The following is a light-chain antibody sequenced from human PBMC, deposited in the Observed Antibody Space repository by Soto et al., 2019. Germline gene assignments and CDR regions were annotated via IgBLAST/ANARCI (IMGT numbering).Light chain of an antibody. Sequence: QPVLTQSPSASASLGASVKLTCTLSSGHSSYAIAWHQQQPEKGPRYLMKLNSDGSHSKGDGIPDRFSGSSSGAERYLTISSLHSEDEADYYCQTWGTGIPGVFGGGTKLTLL. CDR1: SGHSSYA. J-gene: IGLJ3*02. CDR2: LNSDGSH. CDR3: QTWGTGIPGV. V-gene: IGLV4-69*01.